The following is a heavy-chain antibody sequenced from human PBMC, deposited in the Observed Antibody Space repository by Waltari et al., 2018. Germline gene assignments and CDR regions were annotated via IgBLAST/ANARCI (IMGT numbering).Heavy chain of an antibody. CDR2: INTDGSSA. CDR3: ARDGGGKGYIHY. CDR1: GFTLSSSY. J-gene: IGHJ4*02. Sequence: EVQLVESGGGLVQPGGSLRLSCEASGFTLSSSYMHWVSQVPGKGLVWGSRINTDGSSANYADSVKGRFTISRDNGKNTLYLQMNSLGAEDTAVYYCARDGGGKGYIHYWGQGTLVTVSS. V-gene: IGHV3-74*01. D-gene: IGHD3-16*01.